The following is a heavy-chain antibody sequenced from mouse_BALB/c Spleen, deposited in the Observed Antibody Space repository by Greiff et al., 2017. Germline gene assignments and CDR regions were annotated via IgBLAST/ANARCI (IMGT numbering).Heavy chain of an antibody. CDR2: IYPGDGDT. CDR1: GYTFTSYW. CDR3: ARPTYAMDY. Sequence: QVQLQQSGAELARPGASVKLSCKASGYTFTSYWMQWVKQRPGQGLEWIGAIYPGDGDTRYTQKFTGKATLTADKSSSTAYMQLSSLASEDSAVYYCARPTYAMDYWGQGTSVTVSS. V-gene: IGHV1-87*01. J-gene: IGHJ4*01.